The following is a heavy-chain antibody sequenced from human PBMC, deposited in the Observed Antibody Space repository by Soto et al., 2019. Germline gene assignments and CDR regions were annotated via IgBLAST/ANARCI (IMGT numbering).Heavy chain of an antibody. CDR3: ARGRITEASGIFNY. J-gene: IGHJ4*02. D-gene: IGHD1-1*01. V-gene: IGHV4-34*01. CDR2: IHHSGSA. Sequence: SETLSLTCAVYGGSFSSYYWSWVRQPPGKGLEWIGEIHHSGSANYNPSLKSRVTISLDTSKTQFSLRVTSVTAADTALYFCARGRITEASGIFNYWGQGTLVTVSS. CDR1: GGSFSSYY.